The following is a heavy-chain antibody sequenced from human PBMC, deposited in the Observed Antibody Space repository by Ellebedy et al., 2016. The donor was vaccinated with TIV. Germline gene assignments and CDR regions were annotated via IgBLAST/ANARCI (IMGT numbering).Heavy chain of an antibody. CDR1: GFTFSSYA. CDR3: AKAGDYCSATTCYVDS. Sequence: GESLKISXAASGFTFSSYAMSWVRQAPGKGLEWVSAISASGATTFYADSVKGRFTFSRDNSKNTLYLQMNSLRAEDTALYYCAKAGDYCSATTCYVDSWGQGTLVTVSS. D-gene: IGHD2-2*01. J-gene: IGHJ5*01. V-gene: IGHV3-23*01. CDR2: ISASGATT.